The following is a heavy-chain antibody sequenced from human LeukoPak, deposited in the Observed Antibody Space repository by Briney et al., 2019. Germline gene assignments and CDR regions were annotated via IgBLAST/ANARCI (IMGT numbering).Heavy chain of an antibody. J-gene: IGHJ4*02. Sequence: ASVKVSCKASGYTFTIYGISWVRQAPGQGLEWMGWISAYNGNTNYAQKLQGRVTMTTDTSTSTAYMELRSLRSDDTAVYYCARDRPLRYFDSTIKEKEPGRESPFDYWGQGTLVTVSS. D-gene: IGHD3-9*01. V-gene: IGHV1-18*01. CDR1: GYTFTIYG. CDR3: ARDRPLRYFDSTIKEKEPGRESPFDY. CDR2: ISAYNGNT.